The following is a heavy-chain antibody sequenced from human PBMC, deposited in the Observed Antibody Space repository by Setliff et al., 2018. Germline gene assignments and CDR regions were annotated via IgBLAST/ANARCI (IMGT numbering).Heavy chain of an antibody. Sequence: ASVKVSCKASGYTFTSYGISWVRQAPGQGLEWMGWISAYNGNTNYAQKLQGRVTMTTDTSTSTAYMELRSLRSDDTAVYYCARDPSPYCSSTSCSPHWFDPWGQGTLVTVPQ. CDR1: GYTFTSYG. D-gene: IGHD2-2*01. CDR2: ISAYNGNT. J-gene: IGHJ5*02. V-gene: IGHV1-18*01. CDR3: ARDPSPYCSSTSCSPHWFDP.